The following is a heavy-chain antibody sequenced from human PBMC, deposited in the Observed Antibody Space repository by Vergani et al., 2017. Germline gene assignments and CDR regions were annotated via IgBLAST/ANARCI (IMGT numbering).Heavy chain of an antibody. CDR1: GFTFSSYW. Sequence: EVQLVESGGGLVQPGGSLRLSCAASGFTFSSYWVHWVRQAQGKGVVWVSRINSDGSSTSDADSVKVRFTISRDNAKITLYLQMNSLRAEDTAVCYCARFASTGAFDYWGQGTLVTVSS. J-gene: IGHJ4*02. D-gene: IGHD4-17*01. CDR2: INSDGSST. CDR3: ARFASTGAFDY. V-gene: IGHV3-74*01.